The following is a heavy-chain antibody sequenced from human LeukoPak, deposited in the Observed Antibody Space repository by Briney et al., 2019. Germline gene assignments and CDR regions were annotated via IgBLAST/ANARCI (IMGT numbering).Heavy chain of an antibody. V-gene: IGHV1-18*01. CDR3: AREYGSRSYTGIDY. Sequence: ASVKVSCKASGYTFINYGITWVRQAPGQGLEWMGWISSYNSAYNGNTHYAQKLQGRVTMTTDTSTNTGYMELRSLRSDDTAVYYCAREYGSRSYTGIDYWGQGTLVTVSS. J-gene: IGHJ4*02. D-gene: IGHD3-10*01. CDR2: ISSYNSAYNGNT. CDR1: GYTFINYG.